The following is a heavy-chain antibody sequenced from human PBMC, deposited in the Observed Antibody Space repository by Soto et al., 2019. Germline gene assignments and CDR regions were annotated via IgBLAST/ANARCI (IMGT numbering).Heavy chain of an antibody. Sequence: SETLSLTCTVSGGSMRNVYWSWIRQPPGKRLEWIGFIFHSGNAKYNPSLKSRVTISIDTSKSQFSLSLDSATAADTAVYFCARAHAPTLPFDYWGLGTLVTVSS. D-gene: IGHD2-15*01. V-gene: IGHV4-59*01. CDR3: ARAHAPTLPFDY. CDR1: GGSMRNVY. CDR2: IFHSGNA. J-gene: IGHJ4*01.